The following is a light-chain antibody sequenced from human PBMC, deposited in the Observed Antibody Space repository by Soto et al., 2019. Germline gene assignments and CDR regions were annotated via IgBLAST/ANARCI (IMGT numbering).Light chain of an antibody. J-gene: IGKJ1*01. V-gene: IGKV1-5*01. CDR1: QTISSW. CDR2: DVS. Sequence: EIQMIQDTSTLSGYVGDRVTITCRASQTISSWLAWYQQKPGKAPKLLIYDVSSLESGVPSRFSGSGSGTEFSLTISSLQPDDSATYYCQQYNTFWTFGQGTKVDIK. CDR3: QQYNTFWT.